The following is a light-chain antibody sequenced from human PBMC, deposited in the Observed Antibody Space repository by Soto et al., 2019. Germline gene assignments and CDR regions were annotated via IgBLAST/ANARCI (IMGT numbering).Light chain of an antibody. J-gene: IGKJ1*01. CDR1: ETINKY. V-gene: IGKV1-39*01. CDR3: QQSYKTPQT. CDR2: TAS. Sequence: DIQMTQSPSSLSASIGDRVTITCRASETINKYLNWYQQKPGKPPKLLIYTASTLPSGVPSRFSGSRPGTNFTLTINSLQPEDFATYYCQQSYKTPQTFGQGTKMEIK.